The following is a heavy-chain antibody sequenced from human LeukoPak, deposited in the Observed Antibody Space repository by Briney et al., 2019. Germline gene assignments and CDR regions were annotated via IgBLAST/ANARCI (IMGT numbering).Heavy chain of an antibody. Sequence: GGSLRLSCAASGFTFSRYGMSWVRQAPGKGLEWVSFIYSDNTHYSDSVKGRFTISRDNSKNTLYLQMNSLRAEDTAVYYCARRAGAYSHPYDYWGQGTLATVSS. CDR3: ARRAGAYSHPYDY. V-gene: IGHV3-53*01. D-gene: IGHD4/OR15-4a*01. CDR1: GFTFSRYG. J-gene: IGHJ4*02. CDR2: IYSDNT.